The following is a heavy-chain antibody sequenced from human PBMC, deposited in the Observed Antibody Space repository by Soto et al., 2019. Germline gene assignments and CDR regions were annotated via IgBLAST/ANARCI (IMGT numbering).Heavy chain of an antibody. V-gene: IGHV4-39*02. CDR2: IYYSGST. Sequence: SETLSLTCTVSGGSISSSSYYWGWIRQPPGKGLEWIGSIYYSGSTYYNPSLKSRVTISVDTSKNQFSLKLSSVTAADTAVYYCARDGPGRYSSYWGQGTLVTVSS. CDR1: GGSISSSSYY. CDR3: ARDGPGRYSSY. J-gene: IGHJ4*02. D-gene: IGHD3-10*01.